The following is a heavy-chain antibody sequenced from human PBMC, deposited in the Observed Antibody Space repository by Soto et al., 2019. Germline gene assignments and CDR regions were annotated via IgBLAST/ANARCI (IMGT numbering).Heavy chain of an antibody. CDR3: ARASDFWSGYTWGSRWFNP. CDR1: GGSISTYY. V-gene: IGHV4-59*01. Sequence: SETLSLTCTVSGGSISTYYWSWVRQPPGKGLEWIGYIHYSGSTSYNPSLKSRITISSDTSKNQISLTLTSVTAAETAVYYCARASDFWSGYTWGSRWFNPWGQGILVTVSS. CDR2: IHYSGST. D-gene: IGHD3-3*01. J-gene: IGHJ5*02.